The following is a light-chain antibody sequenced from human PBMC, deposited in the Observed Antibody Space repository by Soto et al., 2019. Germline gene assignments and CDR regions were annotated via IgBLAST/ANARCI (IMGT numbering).Light chain of an antibody. CDR3: AARDDSLSGVV. J-gene: IGLJ2*01. Sequence: QSVLAQPPSASGTPGQRVTISCSGSSSNIGSNYVSWYQQLPGTAPKLLIYRNNQRPSGVPDRFSGSKSGTSASLAISGIRTEDEADYYCAARDDSLSGVVFGGGTKLTVL. CDR2: RNN. V-gene: IGLV1-47*01. CDR1: SSNIGSNY.